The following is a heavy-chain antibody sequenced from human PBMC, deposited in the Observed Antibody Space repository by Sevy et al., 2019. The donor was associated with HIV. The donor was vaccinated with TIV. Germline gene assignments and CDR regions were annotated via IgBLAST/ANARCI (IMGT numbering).Heavy chain of an antibody. V-gene: IGHV1-69*13. J-gene: IGHJ5*02. D-gene: IGHD3-10*01. CDR1: GGTFSTYT. CDR2: IIAMFGTT. Sequence: AAVKVSCKTSGGTFSTYTFSWVGQAPGQGLEWMGGIIAMFGTTYYAQKFQGRVTITADESTSTAYMELSSLRSVDTAVYYCARLSDGSRRPHWFDPWGPGSLVTVSS. CDR3: ARLSDGSRRPHWFDP.